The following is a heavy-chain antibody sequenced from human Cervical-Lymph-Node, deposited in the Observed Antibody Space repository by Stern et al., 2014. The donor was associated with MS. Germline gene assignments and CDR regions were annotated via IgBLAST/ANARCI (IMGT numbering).Heavy chain of an antibody. CDR2: FDPEVGET. CDR1: GYIVSEIS. Sequence: VQLVQSGAEVKKPGASVKVSCKVSGYIVSEISMHWVRQAPGKGLEWMGGFDPEVGETIYAQKFQGRVTMTEDTPTDTAYMELSSLRSDDTAVYYCATDVATGRDPTHYSHYGMDVWGQGTTVTVSS. J-gene: IGHJ6*02. CDR3: ATDVATGRDPTHYSHYGMDV. V-gene: IGHV1-24*01. D-gene: IGHD1-26*01.